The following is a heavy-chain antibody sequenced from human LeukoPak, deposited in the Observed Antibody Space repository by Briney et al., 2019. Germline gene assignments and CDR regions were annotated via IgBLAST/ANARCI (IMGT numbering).Heavy chain of an antibody. Sequence: ASVKVSCKASGYSFTTFAMDWVRQAPGQGLEWMGWINTNTGNPTYAQDFTGRFVFSLDTSVTTPFLEISSLKAVDTAIYYCARSSWIQQSSDFWGQGSLVTVSS. CDR1: GYSFTTFA. D-gene: IGHD5-18*01. J-gene: IGHJ4*02. V-gene: IGHV7-4-1*02. CDR3: ARSSWIQQSSDF. CDR2: INTNTGNP.